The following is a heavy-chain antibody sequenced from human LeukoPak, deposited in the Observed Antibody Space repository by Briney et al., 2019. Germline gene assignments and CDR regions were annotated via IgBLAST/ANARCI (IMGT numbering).Heavy chain of an antibody. J-gene: IGHJ4*02. CDR1: SGSMSSYY. V-gene: IGHV4-59*01. CDR2: IYYTGVT. D-gene: IGHD3-22*01. Sequence: SETLSLTCAVSSGSMSSYYWSWIRQPPGKGLEWIGYIYYTGVTNYSPSLKRRLTISLDTAMKQFSLNLRSVTAADTAMYYCARGDSGYPLDYWGQGTLVTVSS. CDR3: ARGDSGYPLDY.